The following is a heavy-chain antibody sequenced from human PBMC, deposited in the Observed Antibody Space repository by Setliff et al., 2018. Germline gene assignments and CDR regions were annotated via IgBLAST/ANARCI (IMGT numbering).Heavy chain of an antibody. Sequence: GGSLRLSCGASGFTFRKYWMYWVRQVPGKGLVWVSRISPDGTITNYADSVKGRFTISRDNAKNTLYPQMNSLRGEDTAVYFCASIDWGENFYNTEVWGKGTTVTVSS. V-gene: IGHV3-74*01. D-gene: IGHD7-27*01. CDR3: ASIDWGENFYNTEV. CDR2: ISPDGTIT. J-gene: IGHJ6*03. CDR1: GFTFRKYW.